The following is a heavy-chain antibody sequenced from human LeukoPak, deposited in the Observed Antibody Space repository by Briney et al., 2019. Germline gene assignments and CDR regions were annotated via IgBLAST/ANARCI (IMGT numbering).Heavy chain of an antibody. J-gene: IGHJ4*02. V-gene: IGHV4-59*02. D-gene: IGHD3-10*01. CDR3: ARDTYYYGSGSYRLDY. CDR1: GGSVSNKY. Sequence: PSETLSLTCTVSGGSVSNKYWGWIRQPPGKGLEWIGYIYYSGSTNYNPSLKSRVTILVDTSKNQFSLKLSSVTAADTAVYYCARDTYYYGSGSYRLDYWGQGTLVTVSS. CDR2: IYYSGST.